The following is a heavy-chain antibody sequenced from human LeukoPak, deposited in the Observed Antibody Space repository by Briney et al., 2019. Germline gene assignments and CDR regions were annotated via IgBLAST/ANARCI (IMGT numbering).Heavy chain of an antibody. CDR3: ARVNSSGWYPRGRAFDI. V-gene: IGHV4-61*08. J-gene: IGHJ3*02. CDR1: GGSLSSGDYY. D-gene: IGHD6-19*01. Sequence: SETLSLTCTVSGGSLSSGDYYWSWIRQPPGKGLEWIGYIYYSGSTNYNPSLKSRVTISVDTSKNQFSLKLSSVTAADTAVYYCARVNSSGWYPRGRAFDIWGQGTMVTVSS. CDR2: IYYSGST.